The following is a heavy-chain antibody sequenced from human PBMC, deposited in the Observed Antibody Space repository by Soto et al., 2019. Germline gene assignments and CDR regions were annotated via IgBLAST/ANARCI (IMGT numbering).Heavy chain of an antibody. CDR2: ISPSGNTT. V-gene: IGHV3-23*01. J-gene: IGHJ4*02. D-gene: IGHD2-15*01. Sequence: GWSLRMSCATSVYTFTAYDLTCVRKAPGSGLHWVSGISPSGNTTYYARSVKVRFTISRHNSKTVLYLKMNSLRAEDTAVYYCAFKGPANPFYWGQRTLVTVSS. CDR1: VYTFTAYD. CDR3: AFKGPANPFY.